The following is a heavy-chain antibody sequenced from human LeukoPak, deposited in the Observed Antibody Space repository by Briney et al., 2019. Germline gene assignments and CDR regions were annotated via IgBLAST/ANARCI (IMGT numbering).Heavy chain of an antibody. Sequence: ALVKVSCKASGYTFTGYYMHWVRQAPGQGLEWMGRINPNSGGTNYAQKFQGRVTMTRDTSISTAYMDLTRLRSDDTAVYYCARGTEYYFDYWGQGTLVTVSS. J-gene: IGHJ4*02. CDR2: INPNSGGT. CDR1: GYTFTGYY. D-gene: IGHD1-1*01. V-gene: IGHV1-2*06. CDR3: ARGTEYYFDY.